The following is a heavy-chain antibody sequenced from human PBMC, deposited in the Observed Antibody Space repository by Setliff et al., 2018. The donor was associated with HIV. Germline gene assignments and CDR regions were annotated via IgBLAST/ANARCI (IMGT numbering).Heavy chain of an antibody. CDR2: SIPLFGTT. V-gene: IGHV1-69*13. D-gene: IGHD6-19*01. CDR3: AAEGGAGEEYSSGWRPWGPTFDL. Sequence: SVKVSCKASADTFNNCAVTWVRQAPGQGLEWMGGSIPLFGTTNYAQRFQGRLTITADEYTGTAYMELSSLRSEDTAVYYCAAEGGAGEEYSSGWRPWGPTFDLWGRGTLVTVSS. J-gene: IGHJ2*01. CDR1: ADTFNNCA.